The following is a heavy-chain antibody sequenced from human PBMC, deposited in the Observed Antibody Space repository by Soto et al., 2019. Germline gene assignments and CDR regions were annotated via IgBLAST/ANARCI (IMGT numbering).Heavy chain of an antibody. J-gene: IGHJ5*02. V-gene: IGHV4-39*01. CDR3: ARHPQPHYFDISNWFDP. CDR2: TQLSGSP. CDR1: GGSISSSSYY. Sequence: PSETLSLTCIVSGGSISSSSYYWGWIRQPPGKGLEWVGSTQLSGSPHHSPSLRSRVTMFLDTSKNQFSLRLSSVTAADTAVYYCARHPQPHYFDISNWFDPWGQGTLVTVSS. D-gene: IGHD3-22*01.